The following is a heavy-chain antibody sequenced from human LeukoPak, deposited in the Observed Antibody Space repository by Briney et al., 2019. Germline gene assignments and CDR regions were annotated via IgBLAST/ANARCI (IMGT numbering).Heavy chain of an antibody. V-gene: IGHV3-30*18. CDR2: ISYDGSNK. D-gene: IGHD1-26*01. CDR1: GFTVSSNY. CDR3: AKDPAIVGASWFDY. Sequence: GGSLRLSCAASGFTVSSNYMSWVRQAPGKGLEWVAVISYDGSNKYYADSVKGRFTISRDNSKNTLYLQMSSLRAEDTAVYYCAKDPAIVGASWFDYWGQGTLVTVSS. J-gene: IGHJ4*02.